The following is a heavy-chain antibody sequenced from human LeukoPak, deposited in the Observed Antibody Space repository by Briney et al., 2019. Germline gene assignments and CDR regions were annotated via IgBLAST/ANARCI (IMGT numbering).Heavy chain of an antibody. CDR1: GFTFSSYA. J-gene: IGHJ4*02. V-gene: IGHV4-59*04. CDR2: IYYSGSA. D-gene: IGHD3-3*01. CDR3: ARQAKVDIAIIPL. Sequence: GSLRLSCAASGFTFSSYAMSWVRQPPGKGLEWIGNIYYSGSAYYNPSLKSRATISLDTSKNQFSLKLTSVAAADTAVYYCARQAKVDIAIIPLWGQGTLVTVSS.